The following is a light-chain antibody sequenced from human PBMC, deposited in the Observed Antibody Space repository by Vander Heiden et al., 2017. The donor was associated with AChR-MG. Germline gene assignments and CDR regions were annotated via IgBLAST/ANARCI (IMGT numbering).Light chain of an antibody. CDR1: QGISSY. V-gene: IGKV1-9*01. CDR3: QTFKSYPRT. Sequence: DIQLTQSPSLLSASVGDRVTITCRASQGISSYLAWYHQKPGKAPKLLIYAASTLHRGVPTRFSGRGTGTEFTLTISRLQAEDFATYYWQTFKSYPRTFGQGTKVEIK. J-gene: IGKJ1*01. CDR2: AAS.